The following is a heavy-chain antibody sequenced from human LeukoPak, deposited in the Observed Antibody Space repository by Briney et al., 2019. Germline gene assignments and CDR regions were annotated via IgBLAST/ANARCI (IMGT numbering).Heavy chain of an antibody. CDR3: AGLGGYSYGPGP. Sequence: SVKVSCKASGGTFSSYAISWVRQAPGQGLEWMGGIIPIFGTANYAQKFQGRVTITADKSTSTAYMELSSLRSEDTAVYYCAGLGGYSYGPGPWGQGTLVTVST. D-gene: IGHD5-18*01. CDR2: IIPIFGTA. CDR1: GGTFSSYA. J-gene: IGHJ5*02. V-gene: IGHV1-69*06.